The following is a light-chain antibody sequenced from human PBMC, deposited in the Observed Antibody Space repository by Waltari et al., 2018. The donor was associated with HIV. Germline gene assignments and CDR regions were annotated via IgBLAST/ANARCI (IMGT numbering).Light chain of an antibody. J-gene: IGKJ4*01. CDR2: GAS. CDR3: QQYGNSPLT. V-gene: IGKV3-20*01. Sequence: EIVLTQSPGTLSLSPGERATLYCRASQTVTNSYVAWYQQKPGQAPRLLIYGASSRATGIPDRFSGSGSGTDFTLTISGLEPEDVAVYHCQQYGNSPLTFGGGTQVEIK. CDR1: QTVTNSY.